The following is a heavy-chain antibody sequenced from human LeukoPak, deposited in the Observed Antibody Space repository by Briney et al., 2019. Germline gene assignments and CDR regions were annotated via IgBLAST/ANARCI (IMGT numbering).Heavy chain of an antibody. CDR1: GFTFSSYD. V-gene: IGHV3-21*01. J-gene: IGHJ3*01. CDR3: ARDLLAVAAMGAFDF. Sequence: GGSLRLSCAASGFTFSSYDMNWVRQAPGKGLEWVSSISRGSTYIYYADSVKGRFTISRDNPKHSLYLQMNSLRAEDTAIYYCARDLLAVAAMGAFDFWGQGTMVAVSS. CDR2: ISRGSTYI. D-gene: IGHD6-19*01.